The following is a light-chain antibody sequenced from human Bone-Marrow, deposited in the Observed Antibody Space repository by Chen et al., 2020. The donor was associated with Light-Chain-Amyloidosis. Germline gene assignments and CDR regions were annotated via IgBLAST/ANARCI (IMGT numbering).Light chain of an antibody. Sequence: QSALTQPPSASGSPGQSVTVSCTGTSSDVGRYNYVSWYQQLPGKAPQLMIYEVTKRPSGVPDRFSGSKSSNTASLTVSGLRADDEADYFCSSYAGTNNWVFGGGTKVTVL. CDR1: SSDVGRYNY. CDR3: SSYAGTNNWV. J-gene: IGLJ3*02. CDR2: EVT. V-gene: IGLV2-8*01.